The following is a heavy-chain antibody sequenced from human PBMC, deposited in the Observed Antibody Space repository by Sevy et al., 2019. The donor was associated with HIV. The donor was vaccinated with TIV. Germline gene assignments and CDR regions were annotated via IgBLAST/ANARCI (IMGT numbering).Heavy chain of an antibody. CDR3: AKGEWELIDY. CDR2: ISWNSGSI. J-gene: IGHJ4*02. CDR1: GFTFDDYA. V-gene: IGHV3-9*01. D-gene: IGHD1-26*01. Sequence: GGSLRLSCAASGFTFDDYAMHCVRQAPGKGLEWVSGISWNSGSIGYADSVKGRFTISRDNAKNSLYLQMNSLRAEDTALYYCAKGEWELIDYWGQGTLVTVSS.